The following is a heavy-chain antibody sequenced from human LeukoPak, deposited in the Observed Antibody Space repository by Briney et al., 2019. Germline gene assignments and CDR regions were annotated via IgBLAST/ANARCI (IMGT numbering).Heavy chain of an antibody. CDR1: GFTVSSNY. Sequence: PGGSLRLSCAASGFTVSSNYMSWVRQAPGKGLEWVSVIYSGGSTYYADSVKGRFTISRDNSKNTLYLQMNSLRAEDTAVYYCARIVNYARDMDVWGKGTTVTISS. CDR2: IYSGGST. CDR3: ARIVNYARDMDV. J-gene: IGHJ6*03. D-gene: IGHD1-7*01. V-gene: IGHV3-53*01.